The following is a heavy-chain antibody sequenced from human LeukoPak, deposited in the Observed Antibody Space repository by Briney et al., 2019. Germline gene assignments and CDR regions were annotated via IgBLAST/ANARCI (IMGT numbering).Heavy chain of an antibody. J-gene: IGHJ6*03. CDR3: ARGANQLLSSRNWYYYYYMDV. V-gene: IGHV1-46*01. Sequence: GASVKVSCKASGYTFTSYYMHWVRQAPGQGLEWMGIINPSGGSTSYAQKFQGRVTMTRDTSTSTVYMELSSLRSEDTAVYYCARGANQLLSSRNWYYYYYMDVWGKGTTVTISS. CDR2: INPSGGST. D-gene: IGHD2/OR15-2a*01. CDR1: GYTFTSYY.